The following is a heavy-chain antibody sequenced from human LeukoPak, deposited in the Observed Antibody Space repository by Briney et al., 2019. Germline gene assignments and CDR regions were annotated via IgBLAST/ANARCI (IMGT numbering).Heavy chain of an antibody. CDR2: IYSGGST. V-gene: IGHV3-53*01. Sequence: GGSLRLSCAASGFTVSSNYMSWVRQARGKGREWVSLIYSGGSTYYADSVKGRFTISRDNSKNTLYLQMNSLRAEDTAVYYCASSSGSYYYFDYWGQGILVTVSS. D-gene: IGHD1-26*01. J-gene: IGHJ4*02. CDR1: GFTVSSNY. CDR3: ASSSGSYYYFDY.